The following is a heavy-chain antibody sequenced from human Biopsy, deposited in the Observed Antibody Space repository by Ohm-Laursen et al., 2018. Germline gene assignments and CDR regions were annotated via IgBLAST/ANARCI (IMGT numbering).Heavy chain of an antibody. Sequence: SVKVSCKASGGGFKSYALSWVRQAPGQGLEWLGGNIPILGTGNYAQKFQDRVTVAADTSTSTATMELRSLRSDDTAVYYCATKLTGYFHHWGQGTLVIVSS. J-gene: IGHJ1*01. D-gene: IGHD3-9*01. CDR2: NIPILGTG. CDR3: ATKLTGYFHH. CDR1: GGGFKSYA. V-gene: IGHV1-69*06.